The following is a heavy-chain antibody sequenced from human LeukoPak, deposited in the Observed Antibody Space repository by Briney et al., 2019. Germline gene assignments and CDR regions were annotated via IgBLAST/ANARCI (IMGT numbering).Heavy chain of an antibody. J-gene: IGHJ6*02. Sequence: GESLKISCKGSGYSFTSYWIGWVRQMPGKGLEWMGIIYPGDSDTRYSPSFQGQVTISADKSISTAYLQWSSLKASDTAVYYCASSGLAVTTERYYHYYGMDVWGQGTTVTVSS. D-gene: IGHD4-17*01. CDR3: ASSGLAVTTERYYHYYGMDV. CDR2: IYPGDSDT. CDR1: GYSFTSYW. V-gene: IGHV5-51*01.